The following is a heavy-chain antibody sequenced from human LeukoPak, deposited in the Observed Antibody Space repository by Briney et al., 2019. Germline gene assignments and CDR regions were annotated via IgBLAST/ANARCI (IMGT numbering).Heavy chain of an antibody. D-gene: IGHD3-10*01. CDR3: ARRSYGSGSYFNGSDDN. CDR2: TLYSGST. V-gene: IGHV4-59*01. J-gene: IGHJ4*02. CDR1: GGSISSYY. Sequence: SETLSLTCSVSGGSISSYYCTWIRQSPGKGLEWIGYTLYSGSTNSNPSLRGRVTVSVDTSKNQFFLRLTSVTAADTAVYYCARRSYGSGSYFNGSDDNWGQGTLVTVSS.